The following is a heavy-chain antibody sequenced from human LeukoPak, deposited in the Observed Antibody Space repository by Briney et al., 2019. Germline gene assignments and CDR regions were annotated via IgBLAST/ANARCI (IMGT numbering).Heavy chain of an antibody. CDR3: ARQRDYGDYYFDY. CDR2: IQYDARDT. CDR1: GFTFRSFD. Sequence: PGGSLRLSCVASGFTFRSFDMHWVRQAPGQGLEWVAAIQYDARDTDYADSVKGRFTISRDNSKDTLYLEMDSLRVEDTALYYCARQRDYGDYYFDYWGQGTLVTVSS. J-gene: IGHJ4*02. D-gene: IGHD4-17*01. V-gene: IGHV3-33*01.